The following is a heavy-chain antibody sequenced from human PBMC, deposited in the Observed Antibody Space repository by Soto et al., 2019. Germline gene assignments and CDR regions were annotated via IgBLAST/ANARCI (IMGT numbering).Heavy chain of an antibody. CDR1: GGTFSSYA. D-gene: IGHD3-22*01. Sequence: ASVKVSCKASGGTFSSYAISWVRQAPGQGLEWMGGIIPIFGTANYAQKFQGRVTITADESTSTAYMELSSLRSEDTAVYYCARSDVVAYYYDSSGYYSKMDVWGQGTTVPVS. J-gene: IGHJ6*02. V-gene: IGHV1-69*13. CDR2: IIPIFGTA. CDR3: ARSDVVAYYYDSSGYYSKMDV.